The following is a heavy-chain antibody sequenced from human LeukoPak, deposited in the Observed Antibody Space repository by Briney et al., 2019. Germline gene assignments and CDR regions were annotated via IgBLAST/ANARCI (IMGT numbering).Heavy chain of an antibody. CDR1: GYTFTSYY. D-gene: IGHD3-3*01. Sequence: GASVKVSCTASGYTFTSYYMHWVQQAPGQGLEWMGIINPSGGSTDYAQKFQDRLTMTRDTSTSTVYMQLSSLRSEDTAVYYCARGVPFLDFWGQGTLVTVSS. V-gene: IGHV1-46*01. CDR2: INPSGGST. J-gene: IGHJ4*02. CDR3: ARGVPFLDF.